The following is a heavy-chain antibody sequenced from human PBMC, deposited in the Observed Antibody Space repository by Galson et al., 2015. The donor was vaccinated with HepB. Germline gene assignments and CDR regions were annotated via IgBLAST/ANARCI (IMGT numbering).Heavy chain of an antibody. CDR2: ISGSGGHT. CDR3: ARSLNDWYPAY. Sequence: SLRLSCAASGFTFSSYAMSWVRQAPGKGLEWVSCISGSGGHTYNADSVKGRFSISRDNSNNMLYLQMNSLRAEDTAVYYCARSLNDWYPAYWGQGTLVTVSS. D-gene: IGHD3-9*01. V-gene: IGHV3-23*01. CDR1: GFTFSSYA. J-gene: IGHJ4*02.